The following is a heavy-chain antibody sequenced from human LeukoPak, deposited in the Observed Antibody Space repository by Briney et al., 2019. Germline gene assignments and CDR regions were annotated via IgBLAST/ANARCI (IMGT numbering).Heavy chain of an antibody. CDR1: GFTFSSYG. CDR3: ARDLYDSSGYYCLALDY. D-gene: IGHD3-22*01. Sequence: PGGSLRLSCAASGFTFSSYGMHWVRQAPGKGLEWVAVIWYDGSNKYYADSVKGRFTISRDNSKNTLYLQMNSLRAEDTAVYYCARDLYDSSGYYCLALDYWGQGTLVTVSS. V-gene: IGHV3-33*01. J-gene: IGHJ4*02. CDR2: IWYDGSNK.